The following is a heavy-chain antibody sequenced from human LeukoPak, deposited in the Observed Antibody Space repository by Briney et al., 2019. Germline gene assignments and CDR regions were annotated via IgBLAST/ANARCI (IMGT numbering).Heavy chain of an antibody. V-gene: IGHV3-21*01. Sequence: PGGSLRLSCAASGFTFSRYSMNWVRQAPGKGLEWVSSISSSSSYIYYADSVKGRFTLSRYQANTSLSLQMNSLRAEGTAVYYCARVCYSGSYWCEFDYWGQGTLVTVSS. J-gene: IGHJ4*02. CDR3: ARVCYSGSYWCEFDY. CDR2: ISSSSSYI. D-gene: IGHD1-26*01. CDR1: GFTFSRYS.